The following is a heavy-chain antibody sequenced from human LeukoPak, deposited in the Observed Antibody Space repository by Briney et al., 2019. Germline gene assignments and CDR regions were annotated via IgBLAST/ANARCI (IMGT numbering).Heavy chain of an antibody. CDR2: IYSSGST. V-gene: IGHV4-59*08. CDR3: SRHVGIHLWSLYFDY. Sequence: SETLSLTCIVSGGSISSYYWSWIRQPPGKGLEWIGYIYSSGSTDYNPSLKSRATISLDTPNHQFSLKLTSVTAADTAVYYCSRHVGIHLWSLYFDYWGQGSLVTVSS. CDR1: GGSISSYY. J-gene: IGHJ4*02. D-gene: IGHD5-18*01.